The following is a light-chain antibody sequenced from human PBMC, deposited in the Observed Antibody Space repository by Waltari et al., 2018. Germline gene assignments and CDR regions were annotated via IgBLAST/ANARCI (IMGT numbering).Light chain of an antibody. J-gene: IGLJ3*02. CDR1: QSNAGDKV. CDR3: ATWDDSPTGRWV. CDR2: RNE. Sequence: QSVLTQPPSASGTPGQRVTLPCPGSQSNAGDKVLNWYHKVPGTAPKLVIYRNEQRPSGVPDRFTASKSCTSASLAISGLQSEDEGDYYCATWDDSPTGRWVFGGGTRVTVL. V-gene: IGLV1-44*01.